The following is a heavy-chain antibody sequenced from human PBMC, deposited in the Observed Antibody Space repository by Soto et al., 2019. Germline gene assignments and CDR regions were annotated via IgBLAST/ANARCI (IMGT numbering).Heavy chain of an antibody. CDR1: GYTFTGYY. V-gene: IGHV1-2*02. CDR3: ACITMVRGVTAMDY. J-gene: IGHJ4*02. Sequence: ASVKVSCKASGYTFTGYYMHWVRQAPGQGLEWMGWINPNSGGTNYAQKFQGRVTMTRDTSISTAYMELSRLRSDDTAVYYCACITMVRGVTAMDYWGQGTLVTVYS. CDR2: INPNSGGT. D-gene: IGHD3-10*01.